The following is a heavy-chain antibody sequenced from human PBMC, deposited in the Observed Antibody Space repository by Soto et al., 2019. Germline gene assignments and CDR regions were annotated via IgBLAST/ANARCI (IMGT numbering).Heavy chain of an antibody. CDR3: ARVEAGRDFWSGYYDHRNYYGMDV. D-gene: IGHD3-3*01. Sequence: SVKVSCKASGGTFSSYAISWVRQAPGQGLEWMGGIIPIFGTANYAQKFQGRVTITADESTSTAYMELSSLRSEDTAVYYCARVEAGRDFWSGYYDHRNYYGMDVWGQGTTVTISS. CDR1: GGTFSSYA. J-gene: IGHJ6*02. CDR2: IIPIFGTA. V-gene: IGHV1-69*13.